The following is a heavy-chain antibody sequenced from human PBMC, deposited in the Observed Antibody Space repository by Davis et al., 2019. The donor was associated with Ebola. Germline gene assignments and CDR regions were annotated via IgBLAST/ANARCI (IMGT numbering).Heavy chain of an antibody. D-gene: IGHD1-1*01. CDR3: ARAQFPTTSDH. CDR2: INPSGGST. J-gene: IGHJ4*02. V-gene: IGHV1-46*01. CDR1: GYTFTSYY. Sequence: ASVKVSCKASGYTFTSYYMHWVRQAPGQGLEWMGIINPSGGSTSYAQKFQGRVTMTRDTSTSQVYRERSRRRAEDTAVYYCARAQFPTTSDHWGQGTLVTVSS.